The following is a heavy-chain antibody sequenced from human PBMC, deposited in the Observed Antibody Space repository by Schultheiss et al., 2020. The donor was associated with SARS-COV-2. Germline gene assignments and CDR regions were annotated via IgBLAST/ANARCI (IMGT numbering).Heavy chain of an antibody. CDR2: ITNSGYT. CDR3: ARGRYQSDWFDP. J-gene: IGHJ5*02. V-gene: IGHV4-34*01. CDR1: GGSFSGYY. D-gene: IGHD2-2*01. Sequence: SETLSLTCAVYGGSFSGYYWGWIRQPPGKGLEWIECITNSGYTFYNPSLKSRVTMSLDTSKNQFSLKLSSVTSADTAVYYCARGRYQSDWFDPWGQGTLVTVSS.